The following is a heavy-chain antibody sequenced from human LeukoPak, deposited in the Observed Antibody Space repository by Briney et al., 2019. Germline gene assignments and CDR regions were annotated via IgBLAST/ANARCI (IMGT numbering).Heavy chain of an antibody. D-gene: IGHD2-15*01. J-gene: IGHJ4*02. CDR3: ATDCSGSSCYPAGFDY. CDR2: IYTGGYT. Sequence: SETLSLTCTVSGGSISTYYWNWIRQPAGKGLEWIGRIYTGGYTNYNPSVKSRVTMSVDTSKNQFSLRLSSVTAADTAVYYCATDCSGSSCYPAGFDYWGQGTPVTVSS. CDR1: GGSISTYY. V-gene: IGHV4-4*07.